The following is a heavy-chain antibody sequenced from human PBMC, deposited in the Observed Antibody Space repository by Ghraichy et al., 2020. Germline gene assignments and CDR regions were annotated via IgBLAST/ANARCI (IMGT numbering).Heavy chain of an antibody. V-gene: IGHV3-7*04. Sequence: GESLNISCAASGFTYNNYWMSWVRQAPGKGLEWVANINQDGSEKYYVDSVKGRFTVSRDNAKNSLYLQMNSLRAEDTAVYYCARDNIRLFDYWGQGTLVTVSS. D-gene: IGHD3-3*02. CDR3: ARDNIRLFDY. J-gene: IGHJ4*02. CDR2: INQDGSEK. CDR1: GFTYNNYW.